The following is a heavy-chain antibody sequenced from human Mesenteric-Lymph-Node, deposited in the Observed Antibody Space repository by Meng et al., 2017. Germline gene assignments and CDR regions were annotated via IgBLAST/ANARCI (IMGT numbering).Heavy chain of an antibody. CDR3: ARATKAVAGQQTNWFDP. Sequence: GSLRLSCTVSGGSISNYYWSWIRQPPGKGLDWIGNINYIGSTNYNASLKSRGTISLDTSKNQFSLKLSSVTAADTAVYYCARATKAVAGQQTNWFDPWGQGTLVTVSS. CDR1: GGSISNYY. V-gene: IGHV4-59*01. CDR2: INYIGST. J-gene: IGHJ5*02. D-gene: IGHD6-19*01.